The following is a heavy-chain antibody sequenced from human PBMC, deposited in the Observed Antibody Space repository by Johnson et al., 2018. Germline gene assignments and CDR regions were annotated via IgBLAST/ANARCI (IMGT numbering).Heavy chain of an antibody. D-gene: IGHD3-3*01. J-gene: IGHJ6*03. CDR2: ISSSSSYI. CDR3: ARALGLEKGFGVVHYYYYYMDV. Sequence: VQLVESGGGLVKPGGSLRLSCAASGFTFSSYSMNWVRQAPGKGLEWVSSISSSSSYIYYADSVKGRFTISRDNAKNSLYLQMNSLRAEDTAGYYCARALGLEKGFGVVHYYYYYMDVWGKGTTVTVSS. V-gene: IGHV3-21*01. CDR1: GFTFSSYS.